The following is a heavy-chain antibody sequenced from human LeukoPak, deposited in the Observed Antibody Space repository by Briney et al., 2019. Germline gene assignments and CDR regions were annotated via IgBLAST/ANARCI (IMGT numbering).Heavy chain of an antibody. J-gene: IGHJ5*02. Sequence: PSETLSLTCTVSGGSISSGDYYWSWIRQPPGKGLEWIGYIYYSGSTYYTPSLKSRVTISVDTSKNQFSLKLSSVTAADTAVYYCARVGGCSSTSCYWFDPWGQGTLVTVSS. CDR2: IYYSGST. D-gene: IGHD2-2*01. CDR3: ARVGGCSSTSCYWFDP. V-gene: IGHV4-30-4*01. CDR1: GGSISSGDYY.